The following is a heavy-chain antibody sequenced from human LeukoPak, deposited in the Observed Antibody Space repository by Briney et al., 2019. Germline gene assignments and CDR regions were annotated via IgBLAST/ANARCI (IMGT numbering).Heavy chain of an antibody. V-gene: IGHV4-4*02. CDR1: GGSISSNNW. J-gene: IGHJ4*02. Sequence: PSGTLSLTCAVSGGSISSNNWWSWVRQPPGKGLEWIGSIYHSGSTYYNPSLKSRVTISVDTSKNQFSLKLSSVTAADTAVYYCARGKVVAGTPGQNSWDYWGQGTLVTVSS. D-gene: IGHD6-19*01. CDR2: IYHSGST. CDR3: ARGKVVAGTPGQNSWDY.